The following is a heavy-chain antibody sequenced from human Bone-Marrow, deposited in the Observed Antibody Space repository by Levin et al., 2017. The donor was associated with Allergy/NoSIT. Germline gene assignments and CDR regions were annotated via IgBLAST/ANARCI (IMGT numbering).Heavy chain of an antibody. Sequence: SLKISCAASGFTFDDYAMHWVRQAPGKGLEWVSGISWNSGSIGYADSVKGRFTISRDNAKNSLYLQMNSLRAEDTALYYCAKDMVFSADRGGNFDYWGQGTLVTVSS. V-gene: IGHV3-9*01. J-gene: IGHJ4*02. CDR3: AKDMVFSADRGGNFDY. CDR1: GFTFDDYA. CDR2: ISWNSGSI. D-gene: IGHD3-16*01.